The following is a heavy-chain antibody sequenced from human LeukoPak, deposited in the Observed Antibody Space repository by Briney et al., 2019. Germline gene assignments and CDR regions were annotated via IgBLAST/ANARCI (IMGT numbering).Heavy chain of an antibody. J-gene: IGHJ4*02. CDR2: ICGRGGST. CDR1: GFTFSSYA. D-gene: IGHD6-19*01. V-gene: IGHV3-23*01. CDR3: AKDFSSGWCIDD. Sequence: GGSLRLSCAASGFTFSSYAMSWVRQAPGKGLEWVSAICGRGGSTYHADSVKGRFIISRDNSKNTLYLQMNSLRAEDTAVYYCAKDFSSGWCIDDWGQGTLVTVSS.